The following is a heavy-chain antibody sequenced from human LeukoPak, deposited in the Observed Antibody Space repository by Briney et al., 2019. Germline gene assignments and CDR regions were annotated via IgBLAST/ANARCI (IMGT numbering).Heavy chain of an antibody. CDR1: GFTFSSYG. CDR3: AKDVQWLGDFDY. Sequence: GGSLRLSCAASGFTFSSYGMHWVRQAPGKGLEWVSAISGSGGSTYYADSVKGRLTISRDNSKNTLYLQMNSLRAEDTAVYYCAKDVQWLGDFDYWGQGTLVTVSS. V-gene: IGHV3-23*01. CDR2: ISGSGGST. D-gene: IGHD6-19*01. J-gene: IGHJ4*02.